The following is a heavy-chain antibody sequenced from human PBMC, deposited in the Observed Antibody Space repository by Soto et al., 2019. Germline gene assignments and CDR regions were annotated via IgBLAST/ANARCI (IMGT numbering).Heavy chain of an antibody. CDR1: GFTFSSYW. D-gene: IGHD2-15*01. J-gene: IGHJ5*02. CDR2: IKQDGSEK. Sequence: EVQLVESGGGLVQPGGSLRLSCAASGFTFSSYWMTWVRQAPGKGLEWVANIKQDGSEKYYVDSVKGRFTISRDNAKNSLYLQMNSLRAEDTAVYYCARESGRPRGSWFDPWGQGTLVTVSS. V-gene: IGHV3-7*03. CDR3: ARESGRPRGSWFDP.